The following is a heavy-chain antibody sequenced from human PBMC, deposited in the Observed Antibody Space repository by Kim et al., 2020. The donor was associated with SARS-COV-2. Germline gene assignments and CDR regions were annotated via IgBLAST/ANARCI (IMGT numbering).Heavy chain of an antibody. Sequence: GGSLRLSCVASGFTFGTFDMSWVRQAPGKGLVWVSLINRPDGTTYYADSVKGRFTVSRDSARNTLYLQMNSLRADDTAVYYCAKRPFPGDWG. CDR1: GFTFGTFD. V-gene: IGHV3-23*01. J-gene: IGHJ1*01. D-gene: IGHD2-8*02. CDR2: INRPDGTT. CDR3: AKRPFPGD.